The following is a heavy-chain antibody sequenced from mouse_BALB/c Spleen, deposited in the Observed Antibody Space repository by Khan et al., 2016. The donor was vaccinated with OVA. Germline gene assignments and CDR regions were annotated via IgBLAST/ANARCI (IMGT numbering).Heavy chain of an antibody. V-gene: IGHV9-3-1*01. Sequence: QIQLVQSGPELKKPGETVKISCKASGYTLTNYGMNWVKQAPGKDLKWMGWINTYTGGATYADDFKGRFAFSLETSASTAYLQINNLKNEDTATYFCSRSNGNYWFAYGGQGTLVTVSA. J-gene: IGHJ3*01. CDR2: INTYTGGA. CDR1: GYTLTNYG. CDR3: SRSNGNYWFAY. D-gene: IGHD2-1*01.